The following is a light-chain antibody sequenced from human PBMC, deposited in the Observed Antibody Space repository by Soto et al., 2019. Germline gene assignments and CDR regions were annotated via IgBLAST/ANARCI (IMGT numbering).Light chain of an antibody. CDR1: QSVSSN. J-gene: IGKJ1*01. Sequence: EIVMTQSPATLYVSPGERATLSCRASQSVSSNLAWYQQKPGQAPRLLIYGASTRATGIPARFSGSGSGTEFTLTISSLQSEDFAVYYCQQYGRSPTTFGQGTKV. CDR2: GAS. V-gene: IGKV3-15*01. CDR3: QQYGRSPTT.